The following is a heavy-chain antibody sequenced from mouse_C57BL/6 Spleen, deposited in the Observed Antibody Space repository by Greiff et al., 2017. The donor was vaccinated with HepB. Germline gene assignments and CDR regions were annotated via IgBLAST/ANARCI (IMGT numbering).Heavy chain of an antibody. CDR2: IDPSDSYT. J-gene: IGHJ1*03. V-gene: IGHV1-69*01. CDR3: AGGLRQGFDV. Sequence: VQLQQPGAELVMPGASVKLSCKASGYTFTSYWMHWVKQRPGQGLEWIGEIDPSDSYTNYNQKFKGKSTLTVDKSSSTAYMQLSSLTSEDSAVYYCAGGLRQGFDVWGTGTTVTVSS. D-gene: IGHD2-4*01. CDR1: GYTFTSYW.